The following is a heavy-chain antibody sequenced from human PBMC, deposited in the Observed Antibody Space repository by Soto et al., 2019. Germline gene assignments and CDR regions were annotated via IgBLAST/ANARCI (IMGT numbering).Heavy chain of an antibody. J-gene: IGHJ4*02. CDR2: IIPIFGTA. CDR1: GGTFSSYA. V-gene: IGHV1-69*13. CDR3: AVLVYCSSTSCYGGDYFDY. Sequence: ASVKVSCKASGGTFSSYAISWVRQAPGQGLEWMGGIIPIFGTANYAQKFQGRVTITADESTSTAYMALSSLRYEYTAVYYCAVLVYCSSTSCYGGDYFDYWGQGTLVTVSS. D-gene: IGHD2-2*01.